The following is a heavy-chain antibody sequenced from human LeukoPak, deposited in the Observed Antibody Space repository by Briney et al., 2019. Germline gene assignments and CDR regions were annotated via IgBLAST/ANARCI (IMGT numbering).Heavy chain of an antibody. Sequence: ASVKVSCKASGYTFNRYGITWVRQAPGQGLEWMGCISGYNGNTNYAQKLQGRVTMTTDTSTSTAYMELRSLRSDDTAMYYCGRDYGHAVTVMISDDYWGQGTLVTVSS. J-gene: IGHJ4*02. CDR2: ISGYNGNT. CDR3: GRDYGHAVTVMISDDY. D-gene: IGHD3-22*01. CDR1: GYTFNRYG. V-gene: IGHV1-18*01.